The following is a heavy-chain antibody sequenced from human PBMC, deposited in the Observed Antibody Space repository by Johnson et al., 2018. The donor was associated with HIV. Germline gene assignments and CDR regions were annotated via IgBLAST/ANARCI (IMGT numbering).Heavy chain of an antibody. J-gene: IGHJ3*02. CDR2: ISCDGSII. Sequence: VQLVESGGALVQPGGSLRLSCAASGFTFSSHWMHWVRQAPGKGLAWVSRISCDGSIISYADSVKGRLTISRDNAKNTLFLQMNSLRPEDTAVYYCERGYCTYGVYYTKVDGFDIWGQGTMVTVSS. CDR3: ERGYCTYGVYYTKVDGFDI. D-gene: IGHD2-8*01. V-gene: IGHV3-74*02. CDR1: GFTFSSHW.